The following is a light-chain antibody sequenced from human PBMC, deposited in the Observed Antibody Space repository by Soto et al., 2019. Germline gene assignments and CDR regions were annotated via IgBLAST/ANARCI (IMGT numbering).Light chain of an antibody. CDR3: QSYDSSLSGVV. Sequence: QPVLTQPPSVSGAPGQRVTISCTGSSSNIGAGYDVHWYQQLPRTVPKLLIYGNSNRPSGVPDRFSGSKSGTSASLAITGLQAEDEADYYCQSYDSSLSGVVFGGGTQLTVL. CDR2: GNS. CDR1: SSNIGAGYD. V-gene: IGLV1-40*01. J-gene: IGLJ2*01.